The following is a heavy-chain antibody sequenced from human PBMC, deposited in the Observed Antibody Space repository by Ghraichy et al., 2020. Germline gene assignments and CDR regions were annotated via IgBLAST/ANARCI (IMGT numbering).Heavy chain of an antibody. Sequence: SETLSLTCTVSGGSISSSSYYWGWIRQPPGKGLEWIGSIYYSGSTYYNPSLKSRVTISVDTSKNQFSLKLSSVTAADTAVYYCAIRRYCSSTSCTNWFDPWGQGTLVTVSS. V-gene: IGHV4-39*01. CDR2: IYYSGST. CDR1: GGSISSSSYY. CDR3: AIRRYCSSTSCTNWFDP. D-gene: IGHD2-2*01. J-gene: IGHJ5*02.